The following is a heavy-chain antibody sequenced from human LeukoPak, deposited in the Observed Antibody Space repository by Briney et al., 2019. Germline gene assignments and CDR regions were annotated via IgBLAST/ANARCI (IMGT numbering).Heavy chain of an antibody. CDR3: ATVGFSQFFDY. V-gene: IGHV1-46*01. CDR1: GYTFTSYY. CDR2: INPSSGDT. D-gene: IGHD5-24*01. Sequence: ASVKVSCKASGYTFTSYYIHWVRQAPGQGLEWMGIINPSSGDTIYTQKFQGRVTMTRDTSTSTVYMELSSLRSEGTAVFYCATVGFSQFFDYWGQGTLVIVSS. J-gene: IGHJ4*02.